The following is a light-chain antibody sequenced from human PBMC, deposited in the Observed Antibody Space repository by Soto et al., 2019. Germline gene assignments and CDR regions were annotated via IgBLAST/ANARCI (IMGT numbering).Light chain of an antibody. Sequence: QSVLTQPPSASGTPGQRVTISCSGSSSNIGSNYVYWYQQLPRTAPKLLIYRNNQRPSGVPDRFSGSKSGTSASLAISGLRSEDEADYYCAAWDDSLSGPLFGAGTTLTVL. CDR2: RNN. V-gene: IGLV1-47*01. J-gene: IGLJ2*01. CDR3: AAWDDSLSGPL. CDR1: SSNIGSNY.